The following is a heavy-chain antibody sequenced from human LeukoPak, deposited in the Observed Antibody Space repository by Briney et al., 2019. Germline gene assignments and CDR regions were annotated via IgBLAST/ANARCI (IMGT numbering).Heavy chain of an antibody. CDR3: AKEVGTHYYRSGSYLDY. D-gene: IGHD3-10*01. V-gene: IGHV3-23*01. J-gene: IGHJ4*02. CDR2: ISGSGGST. Sequence: GSXRLSCAASGFTFSSYAMSWVRQAPGKGLEWVSAISGSGGSTYYADSVKGRFTISRDNSKNTLYLQMNSLRAEDTAVYYCAKEVGTHYYRSGSYLDYWGQGTLVTVSS. CDR1: GFTFSSYA.